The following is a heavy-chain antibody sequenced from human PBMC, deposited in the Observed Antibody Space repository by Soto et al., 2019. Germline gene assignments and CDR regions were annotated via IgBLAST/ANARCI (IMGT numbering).Heavy chain of an antibody. CDR2: TWYDGSNK. J-gene: IGHJ3*02. CDR1: GFTFSNYG. Sequence: QVQLVESGGGVVQPGRSLRLSCAASGFTFSNYGMHWVRQAPGKGLEWVAVTWYDGSNKYHADSVKGRFTISRDNSKNTLYLQMNSMRAEDTAVYYCARALQMLTTNAFAIWGQETMVTVSS. V-gene: IGHV3-33*01. CDR3: ARALQMLTTNAFAI. D-gene: IGHD4-17*01.